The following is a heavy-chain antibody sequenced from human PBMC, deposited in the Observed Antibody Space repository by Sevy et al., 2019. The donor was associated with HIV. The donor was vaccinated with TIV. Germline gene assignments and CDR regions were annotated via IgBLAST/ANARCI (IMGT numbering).Heavy chain of an antibody. CDR1: GFTFSNYD. Sequence: GGSLRLSCVASGFTFSNYDMNWVRQAPGKGLEWVSKISSSDSTTYYADSLKGRFTISRDNPKKSLYLQMNNLRAEDTALYYCVRNGGAYDAGFDPWGQGTLVTVSS. CDR2: ISSSDSTT. CDR3: VRNGGAYDAGFDP. D-gene: IGHD3-22*01. J-gene: IGHJ5*02. V-gene: IGHV3-48*03.